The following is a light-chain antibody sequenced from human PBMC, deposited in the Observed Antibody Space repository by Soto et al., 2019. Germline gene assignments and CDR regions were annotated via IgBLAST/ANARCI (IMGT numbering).Light chain of an antibody. CDR3: SSYAGTHIV. CDR1: SRDVGGYDY. CDR2: DVT. V-gene: IGLV2-8*01. Sequence: QSALTQPPSASGSPGQSVTISCTGTSRDVGGYDYVSWYQQHPGKAPKLMIYDVTKRPSGVPDRFSGSKSANTASLTVSGLQAEDEADYYCSSYAGTHIVFGTGTKLTVL. J-gene: IGLJ1*01.